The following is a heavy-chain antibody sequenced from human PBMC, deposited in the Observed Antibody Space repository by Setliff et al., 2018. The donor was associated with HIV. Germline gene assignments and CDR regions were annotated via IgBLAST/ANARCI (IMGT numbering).Heavy chain of an antibody. D-gene: IGHD3-10*01. Sequence: GGSLRLSCAASGFTFSTYWMHWVRQGPGKGLVWVSRINSDGTTTNYADSVKGRFTISRDNAKNTLYLQMNSLRAEDTAVYYCARDPLNGDHAFDIWGQGTMVTVSS. J-gene: IGHJ3*02. V-gene: IGHV3-74*01. CDR2: INSDGTTT. CDR1: GFTFSTYW. CDR3: ARDPLNGDHAFDI.